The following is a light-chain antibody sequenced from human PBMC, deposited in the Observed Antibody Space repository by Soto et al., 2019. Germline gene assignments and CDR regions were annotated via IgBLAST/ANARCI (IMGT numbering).Light chain of an antibody. J-gene: IGKJ1*01. CDR3: QKTYSTPPT. V-gene: IGKV1-12*01. Sequence: DIQMTQSPSTLPSSLGDSVTITCRASQGISSWLAWYQQKTGKAPKLLIYAESSLQSGVPSRLSGSGSGTDLNLTISSLQPEDFATYYCQKTYSTPPTCGQGTKVDIK. CDR1: QGISSW. CDR2: AES.